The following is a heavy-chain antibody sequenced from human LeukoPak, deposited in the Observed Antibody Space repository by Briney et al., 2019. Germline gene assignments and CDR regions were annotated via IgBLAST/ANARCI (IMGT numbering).Heavy chain of an antibody. CDR1: GFTFSSYE. CDR3: ASQDSNNAFEI. CDR2: IKKDGSEK. D-gene: IGHD3-22*01. J-gene: IGHJ3*02. Sequence: GGSLRLSCAASGFTFSSYEMNWVRQAPGKGLEWVANIKKDGSEKIYGDSVKGRLTISRDNAKSSLFLQMNSLRPEDTAVYYCASQDSNNAFEIWGQGTKVTVSS. V-gene: IGHV3-7*01.